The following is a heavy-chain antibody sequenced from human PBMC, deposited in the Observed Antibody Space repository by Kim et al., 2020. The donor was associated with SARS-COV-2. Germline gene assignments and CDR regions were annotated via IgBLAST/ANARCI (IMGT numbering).Heavy chain of an antibody. CDR3: AKPLSLVPADDYYYYYGMDV. CDR2: ISGSGGST. V-gene: IGHV3-23*01. D-gene: IGHD2-2*01. Sequence: GGSLRLSCAASGFTFSSYAMSWVRQAPGKGLEWVSAISGSGGSTYYADSVKGRFTISRDNSKNTLYLQMNSLRAEDTAVYYCAKPLSLVPADDYYYYYGMDVWGQGTTVTVSS. J-gene: IGHJ6*02. CDR1: GFTFSSYA.